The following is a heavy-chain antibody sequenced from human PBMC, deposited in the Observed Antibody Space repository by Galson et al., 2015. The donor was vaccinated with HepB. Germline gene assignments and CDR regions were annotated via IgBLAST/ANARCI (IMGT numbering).Heavy chain of an antibody. J-gene: IGHJ6*02. CDR1: GFTFSGSA. CDR2: IRSKANSYVT. Sequence: SLRLSCAASGFTFSGSAMHWVRQASGKGLEWVARIRSKANSYVTAYAAPVKGRFTISRDDSKNTAYMQINSLKTEDTTVYYCTRGYPMTTVTRMFYYYYGMDVWGQGTTVTVSS. CDR3: TRGYPMTTVTRMFYYYYGMDV. D-gene: IGHD4-17*01. V-gene: IGHV3-73*01.